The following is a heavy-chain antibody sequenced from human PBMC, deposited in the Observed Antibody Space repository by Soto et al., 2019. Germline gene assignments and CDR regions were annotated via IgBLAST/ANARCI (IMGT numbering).Heavy chain of an antibody. D-gene: IGHD2-2*01. CDR3: ANTRGLGLMDA. CDR2: VSHSGST. V-gene: IGHV4-4*02. CDR1: GGSISSRNR. Sequence: QVHLLESGPGLVEPSGTLSLTCTVSGGSISSRNRWSWVRQSPGKGLEWIGEVSHSGSTNSNPSLKGRVTISLDKSINQFSLNRESMTAADAAVYFGANTRGLGLMDAWGKGTTVVVSS. J-gene: IGHJ6*03.